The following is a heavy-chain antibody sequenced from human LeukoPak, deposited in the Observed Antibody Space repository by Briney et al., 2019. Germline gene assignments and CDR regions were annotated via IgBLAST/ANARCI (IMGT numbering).Heavy chain of an antibody. D-gene: IGHD5-12*01. CDR2: ISSSSSYI. Sequence: PGGSLRLSCAASGFTFSSYSMNWVRQAPGKGLEWVSSISSSSSYIYYADSVKGRFTISRDNAKNSLYLQMNSLRAEDTAVYYCARVSGSGYAGGYFDYWGQGTLVTVSS. CDR1: GFTFSSYS. V-gene: IGHV3-21*01. J-gene: IGHJ4*02. CDR3: ARVSGSGYAGGYFDY.